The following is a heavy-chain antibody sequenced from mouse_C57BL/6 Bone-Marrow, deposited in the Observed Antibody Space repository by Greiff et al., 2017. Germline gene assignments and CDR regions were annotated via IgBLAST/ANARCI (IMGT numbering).Heavy chain of an antibody. Sequence: VQLKQSGAELVRPGASVKLSCTASGFNIKDDYMHWVKQRPEQGLEWIGWIDPENGDTEYAPKFQGQVTIKADTSSNTAFLQLSSLTSEDTAVYYCTTGYYDVWGTGTTVTVSS. V-gene: IGHV14-4*01. CDR2: IDPENGDT. CDR3: TTGYYDV. J-gene: IGHJ1*03. CDR1: GFNIKDDY.